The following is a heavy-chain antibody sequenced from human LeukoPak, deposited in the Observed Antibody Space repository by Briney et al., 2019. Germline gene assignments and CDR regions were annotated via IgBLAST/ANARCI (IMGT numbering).Heavy chain of an antibody. Sequence: GGSLRLSCAASGFTFSSYAMHWVRQAPGKGLEWVAVISYDGSNKYYADSVKGRFTISRDNSKNTPYLQMNSLRAEDTAVYYCARDSDILTGYYPYYYYGMDVWGQGTTVTVSS. D-gene: IGHD3-9*01. J-gene: IGHJ6*02. V-gene: IGHV3-30*04. CDR2: ISYDGSNK. CDR3: ARDSDILTGYYPYYYYGMDV. CDR1: GFTFSSYA.